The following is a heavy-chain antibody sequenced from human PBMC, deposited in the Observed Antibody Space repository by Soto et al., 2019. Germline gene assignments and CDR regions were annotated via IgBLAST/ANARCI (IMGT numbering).Heavy chain of an antibody. D-gene: IGHD6-13*01. V-gene: IGHV4-34*01. CDR3: VTQKVRAAAGPKPNWFDP. J-gene: IGHJ5*02. CDR1: GGSFSGYY. Sequence: SETLSLTCAVYGGSFSGYYWSWIRQPPGKGLEWIGEINHSGSTNYNPSLKSRVTISVDTSKNQFSLKLSSVTAADTAVYYCVTQKVRAAAGPKPNWFDPWGQGTLVTVSS. CDR2: INHSGST.